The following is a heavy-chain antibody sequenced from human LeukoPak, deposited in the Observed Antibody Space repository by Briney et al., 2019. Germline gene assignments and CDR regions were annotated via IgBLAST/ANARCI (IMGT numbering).Heavy chain of an antibody. V-gene: IGHV3-23*01. CDR3: AKDGGVYCSSTSCLSHFDY. CDR1: GFTFSSYA. CDR2: ISGSGGST. Sequence: GGSLRLSCAASGFTFSSYAMSWVRQAPGKGLEWVSVISGSGGSTYYADSVKGRFTISRDNSKNTLYLQMNSLRAEDTAVYYCAKDGGVYCSSTSCLSHFDYWGPGTLVTVSS. J-gene: IGHJ4*02. D-gene: IGHD2-2*01.